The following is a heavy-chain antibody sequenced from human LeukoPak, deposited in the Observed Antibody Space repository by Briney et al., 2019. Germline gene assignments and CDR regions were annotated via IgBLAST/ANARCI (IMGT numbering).Heavy chain of an antibody. Sequence: GSLSLSCAASGFLFTGFAMHWVRQAPGKGLQWVAVISYDGKVKFYGDSVKGRFTISRDDSKNMLYLQMSSLRPEDTAVYYCARDMIRGQPDYLDYWGQGTLVTVSS. D-gene: IGHD3-10*01. CDR1: GFLFTGFA. J-gene: IGHJ4*02. CDR2: ISYDGKVK. CDR3: ARDMIRGQPDYLDY. V-gene: IGHV3-30*15.